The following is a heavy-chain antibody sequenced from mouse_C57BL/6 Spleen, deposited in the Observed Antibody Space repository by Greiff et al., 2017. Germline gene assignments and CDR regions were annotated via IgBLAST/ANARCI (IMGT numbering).Heavy chain of an antibody. V-gene: IGHV1-26*01. D-gene: IGHD1-1*01. CDR3: AVGGYYGSSQALYFDY. CDR2: INPNNGGT. CDR1: GYTFTDYY. J-gene: IGHJ2*01. Sequence: EVQLQQSGPELVKPGASVTISCKASGYTFTDYYMNWVKQSHGKSLEWIGDINPNNGGTSYNQKVKGKATLTVDKSSSTAYMVRRSLTSEDSAIYCCAVGGYYGSSQALYFDYWGQGTTLTVSS.